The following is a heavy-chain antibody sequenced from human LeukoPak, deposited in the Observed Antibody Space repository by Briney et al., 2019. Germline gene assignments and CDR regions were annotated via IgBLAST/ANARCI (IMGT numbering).Heavy chain of an antibody. Sequence: PSETLSLTCAVYGGSFSGYYWSWIRQPPGKGLEWIGRIHNSGSPNYNPSLTGRVTMSLDTSKNQFSLKLTSVTAADTAVYYCARDLGNVGWLIDYWGQGTRVTVSS. CDR3: ARDLGNVGWLIDY. CDR1: GGSFSGYY. J-gene: IGHJ4*02. CDR2: IHNSGSP. V-gene: IGHV4-4*07. D-gene: IGHD6-19*01.